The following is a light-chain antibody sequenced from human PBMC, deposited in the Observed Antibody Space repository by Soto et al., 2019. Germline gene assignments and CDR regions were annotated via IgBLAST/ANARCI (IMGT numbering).Light chain of an antibody. CDR3: QLYGTSPWT. J-gene: IGKJ1*01. V-gene: IGKV3-20*01. Sequence: EIVLTQSPGTLSLSPGERATLSCRASQSVSSSYLAWYQQKPGQAPRLLIYGASSRANGIPERFSGTGSGTDFTLTISRLEPEDFAVYYCQLYGTSPWTFGQGTKVDIK. CDR1: QSVSSSY. CDR2: GAS.